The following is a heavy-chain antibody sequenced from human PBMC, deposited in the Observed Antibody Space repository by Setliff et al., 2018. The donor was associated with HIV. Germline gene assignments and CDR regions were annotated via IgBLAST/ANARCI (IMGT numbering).Heavy chain of an antibody. Sequence: ASVKVSCKASGYTFTGHYLHWVRQAPGQGLEWLGWVNPNSGDAIYAQNFQGRVTMTRDTSINAAYMELRGLRSDDTAVYYCARNFGLSPSGEYYYYYGMDIWGQGTTVTVSS. CDR2: VNPNSGDA. CDR3: ARNFGLSPSGEYYYYYGMDI. J-gene: IGHJ6*02. D-gene: IGHD1-26*01. V-gene: IGHV1-2*02. CDR1: GYTFTGHY.